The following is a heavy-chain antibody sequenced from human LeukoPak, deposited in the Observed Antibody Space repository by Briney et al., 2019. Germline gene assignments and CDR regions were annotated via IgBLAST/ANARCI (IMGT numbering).Heavy chain of an antibody. CDR3: AKGDTGMVRRYYFGY. Sequence: GGSLRLSCAASGFTFSSYVMSWLRQAPGKGLEWVSVISGSGGSTYSTASVKGRFTISRDNSNNTLYLQMNSLRAEDTAVYYCAKGDTGMVRRYYFGYWGQGTLVTVSS. D-gene: IGHD5-18*01. J-gene: IGHJ4*02. CDR2: ISGSGGST. V-gene: IGHV3-23*01. CDR1: GFTFSSYV.